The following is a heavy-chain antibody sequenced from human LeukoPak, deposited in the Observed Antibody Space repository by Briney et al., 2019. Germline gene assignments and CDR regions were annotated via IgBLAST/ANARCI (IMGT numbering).Heavy chain of an antibody. CDR1: GFTFSSYA. J-gene: IGHJ4*02. Sequence: GVLRLSCAAPGFTFSSYAMSWVRQAPGKGLEWVSTISGGGGSTYYADSVKGRFTISRDNSENTLYLQMNSLRAEDTAVYYCAKDIVLVPSAGFNYWGQGTLVTVSS. D-gene: IGHD2-2*01. CDR3: AKDIVLVPSAGFNY. CDR2: ISGGGGST. V-gene: IGHV3-23*01.